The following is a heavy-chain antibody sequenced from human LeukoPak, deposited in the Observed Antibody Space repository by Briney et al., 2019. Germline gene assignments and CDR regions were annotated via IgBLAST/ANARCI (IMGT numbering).Heavy chain of an antibody. D-gene: IGHD5-18*01. J-gene: IGHJ4*02. CDR3: ARDTARDIAIDY. CDR1: GFTFSDYA. Sequence: GGPLRLSCAASGFTFSDYAMYWVRQPPGRGLEWGAVISYDGSKYYYADSGKGRFTISRDNSKNTVYLQMNSLRAEDTAVFYCARDTARDIAIDYWGRGILVTLSS. CDR2: ISYDGSKY. V-gene: IGHV3-30*04.